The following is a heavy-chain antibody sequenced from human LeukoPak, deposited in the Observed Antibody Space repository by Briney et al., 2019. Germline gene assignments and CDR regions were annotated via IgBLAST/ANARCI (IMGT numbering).Heavy chain of an antibody. Sequence: SETLSLTCTVSGGSISSGGYYWSWIRQHPGKGLEWIGYIHYSGYTYYSPSLKSRLTISVDTSKNQFSLRLRSVTAADTAVYYCARVVAYDSTGYYLYYFDYWGQGTLVTVAA. CDR3: ARVVAYDSTGYYLYYFDY. CDR1: GGSISSGGYY. J-gene: IGHJ4*02. V-gene: IGHV4-31*03. D-gene: IGHD3-22*01. CDR2: IHYSGYT.